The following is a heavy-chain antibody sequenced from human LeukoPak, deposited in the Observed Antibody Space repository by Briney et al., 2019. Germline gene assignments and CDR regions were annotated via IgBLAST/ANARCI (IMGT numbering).Heavy chain of an antibody. D-gene: IGHD3-16*01. CDR2: INPSGGST. V-gene: IGHV1-46*03. Sequence: GASVKVSCKASGYTFTSYYMHWVRQAPGQGLEWMGIINPSGGSTNYAQKFQGRVTITADKSTSTAYMELSSLRSEDTAVYYCAEGGSDYYMDVWGKGTTVTVSS. CDR1: GYTFTSYY. CDR3: AEGGSDYYMDV. J-gene: IGHJ6*03.